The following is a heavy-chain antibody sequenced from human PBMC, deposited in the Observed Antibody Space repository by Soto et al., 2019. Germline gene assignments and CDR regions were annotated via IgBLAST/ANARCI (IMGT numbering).Heavy chain of an antibody. J-gene: IGHJ3*02. CDR1: GFTFDDYA. CDR2: ITWNSGSI. D-gene: IGHD4-17*01. V-gene: IGHV3-9*01. CDR3: AKDPSSGDYVNGACDI. Sequence: EVQLVESGGGLVQHGRSLRLSCVASGFTFDDYAMHWVRQAPGKGLEWVSGITWNSGSIGYADSVKSRFTISRDNDKNSLYLQMNSLSAEDTALYYCAKDPSSGDYVNGACDICGQGTMVTVSS.